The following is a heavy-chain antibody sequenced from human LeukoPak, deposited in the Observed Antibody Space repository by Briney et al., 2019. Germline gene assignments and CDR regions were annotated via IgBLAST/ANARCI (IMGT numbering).Heavy chain of an antibody. CDR3: ARYYDILTGYFDY. CDR2: IYTSGST. D-gene: IGHD3-9*01. Sequence: PSETLSLTCTVSGDSISSGDYYWSWIRQPAGKGLEWIGRIYTSGSTNYNPSLKSRVTISVDTSKNQFSLKLSSVTAADTAVYYCARYYDILTGYFDYWGQGTLVTVSS. V-gene: IGHV4-61*02. CDR1: GDSISSGDYY. J-gene: IGHJ4*02.